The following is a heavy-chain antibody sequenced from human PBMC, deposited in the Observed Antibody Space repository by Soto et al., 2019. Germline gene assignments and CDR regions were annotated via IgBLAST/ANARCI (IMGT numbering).Heavy chain of an antibody. CDR1: GYTFTSYG. V-gene: IGHV1-18*01. Sequence: ASVKVSCTASGYTFTSYGISWVRQAPGQGLEWMGWISAYNGNTNYAQKLQGRVTMTTDTSTSTAYMELRSLRSDDTAVYYCARVGWGSGSYYTYYYYGMDVWGQGTTVTVSS. CDR3: ARVGWGSGSYYTYYYYGMDV. J-gene: IGHJ6*02. CDR2: ISAYNGNT. D-gene: IGHD3-10*01.